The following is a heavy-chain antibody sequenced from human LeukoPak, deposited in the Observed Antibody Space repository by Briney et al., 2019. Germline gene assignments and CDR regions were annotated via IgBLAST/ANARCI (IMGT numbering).Heavy chain of an antibody. CDR1: GGSISSYY. D-gene: IGHD3-22*01. CDR3: ARGVYDSSGYLY. CDR2: IYYSGST. Sequence: SETLSLTCTVSGGSISSYYWSWIRQPPGKGLEWIGYIYYSGSTNYNPSLKSRVTISVDTSKNQFSLKLSSVTAADTAVYYCARGVYDSSGYLYWGQGTLVTVSS. J-gene: IGHJ4*02. V-gene: IGHV4-59*01.